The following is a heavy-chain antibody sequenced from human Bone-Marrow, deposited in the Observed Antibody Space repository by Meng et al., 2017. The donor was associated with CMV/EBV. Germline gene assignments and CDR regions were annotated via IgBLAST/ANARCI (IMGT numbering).Heavy chain of an antibody. CDR1: GGSFRGYY. CDR3: ARELRDIVVVPAEGLYYYYGMDV. D-gene: IGHD2-2*01. CDR2: INHSVST. V-gene: IGHV4-34*01. Sequence: SETLSLTCAVYGGSFRGYYWSGIRQPPGKGLEWIGEINHSVSTNYNPSLKSRVPISVDTSKTQFSLKLSSVTAADTAVYYCARELRDIVVVPAEGLYYYYGMDVWGQGTTVTVSS. J-gene: IGHJ6*02.